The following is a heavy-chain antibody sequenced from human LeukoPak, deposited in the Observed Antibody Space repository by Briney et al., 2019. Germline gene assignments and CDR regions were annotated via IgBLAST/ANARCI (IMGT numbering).Heavy chain of an antibody. V-gene: IGHV4-39*01. D-gene: IGHD2-15*01. CDR2: IYYSGST. CDR1: GGSISSSSYY. CDR3: ARHGGLPSLGDYYYMDV. J-gene: IGHJ6*03. Sequence: SETLSLTCTVSGGSISSSSYYWGWIRQPPGKGLEWIGGIYYSGSTYYNPSLKSRVTISVDTSKNQFSLKLSSVTAADTAVYYCARHGGLPSLGDYYYMDVWGKGTTVTVSS.